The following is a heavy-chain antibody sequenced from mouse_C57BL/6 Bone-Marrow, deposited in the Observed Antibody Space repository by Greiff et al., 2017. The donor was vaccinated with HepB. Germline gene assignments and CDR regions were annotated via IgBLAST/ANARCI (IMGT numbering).Heavy chain of an antibody. CDR1: GFTFSDYY. CDR2: ISNGGGST. D-gene: IGHD1-1*01. J-gene: IGHJ1*03. CDR3: ARLLITTVVATSYWYFDV. V-gene: IGHV5-12*01. Sequence: DVMLVESGGGLVQPGGSLKLSCAASGFTFSDYYMYWVRQTPEKRLEWVAYISNGGGSTYYPDTVKGRFTISRDNAKNTLYLQMSRLKSEDTAMYYFARLLITTVVATSYWYFDVWGTGTTVTVSS.